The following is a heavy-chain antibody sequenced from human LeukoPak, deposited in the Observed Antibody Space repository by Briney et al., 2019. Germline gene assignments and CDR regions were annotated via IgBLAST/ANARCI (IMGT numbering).Heavy chain of an antibody. D-gene: IGHD3-10*01. J-gene: IGHJ3*02. CDR2: ISAYNGNT. CDR3: ARATVPQYYYGSGSPDAFDI. Sequence: ASVKVSCKASGYTFTSYGISWVRQAPGQGLEWMGWISAYNGNTNYAQKLQGRVTMTTDTSTSTAYMELRSLRSDDTAVYYCARATVPQYYYGSGSPDAFDIWGQGTMVTVSS. CDR1: GYTFTSYG. V-gene: IGHV1-18*01.